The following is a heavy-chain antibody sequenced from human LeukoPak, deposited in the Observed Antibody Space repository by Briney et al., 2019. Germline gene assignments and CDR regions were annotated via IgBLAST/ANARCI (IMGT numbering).Heavy chain of an antibody. J-gene: IGHJ4*02. Sequence: PGGSLRLSCAASGFTFSSYSMNWVRQAPGKGLEWVSYISSSSSAIYYADSVKGRFTISRDNAENSLYLQMNSLRAEDTAVYYCARDEGGSSWYYFDYWGQGTLVTVSS. CDR3: ARDEGGSSWYYFDY. CDR2: ISSSSSAI. D-gene: IGHD6-13*01. V-gene: IGHV3-48*01. CDR1: GFTFSSYS.